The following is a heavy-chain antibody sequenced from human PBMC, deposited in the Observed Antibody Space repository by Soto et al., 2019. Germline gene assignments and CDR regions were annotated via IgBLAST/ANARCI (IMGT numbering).Heavy chain of an antibody. CDR1: GDSISSGDYY. J-gene: IGHJ6*02. CDR2: IYYSSTT. D-gene: IGHD2-21*02. V-gene: IGHV4-30-4*01. Sequence: PSETLSLTCIVSGDSISSGDYYWSWIRQPPGKGLEWIGYIYYSSTTYYNPSLKSRVTISVDKSKNHFSLELTSVTAADTAVYYCARGPCGGDCYPLDVWGQGTTVTVSS. CDR3: ARGPCGGDCYPLDV.